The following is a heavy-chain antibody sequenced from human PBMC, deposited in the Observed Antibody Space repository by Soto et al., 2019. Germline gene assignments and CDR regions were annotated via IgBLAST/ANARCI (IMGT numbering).Heavy chain of an antibody. CDR3: AKPPYSSSSYYYYGMDV. CDR1: GFTFSSYA. V-gene: IGHV3-23*01. Sequence: EVQLLESGGGLVQPGGSLRLSCAASGFTFSSYAMTWVRQAPGKGLEWVSAISGSGGTTYHADSVKCRFTISRDNSKNTLYLQMTSLRAEDAAVYYCAKPPYSSSSYYYYGMDVWGQGTTVTVSS. CDR2: ISGSGGTT. J-gene: IGHJ6*02. D-gene: IGHD6-6*01.